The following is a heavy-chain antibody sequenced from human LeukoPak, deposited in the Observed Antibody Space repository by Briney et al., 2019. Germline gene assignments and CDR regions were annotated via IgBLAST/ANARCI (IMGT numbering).Heavy chain of an antibody. CDR3: ARSRSGYYGDVDY. D-gene: IGHD3-3*01. CDR1: GGSVSSGSYY. J-gene: IGHJ4*02. CDR2: IYYSGST. V-gene: IGHV4-31*03. Sequence: TLSLTCTVSGGSVSSGSYYWSWIRQHPGKGLEWIGHIYYSGSTYYNPSLKSRVTISVDTSKNQFSLKLTSVTAADTAVYYCARSRSGYYGDVDYWGQGTLVTVSS.